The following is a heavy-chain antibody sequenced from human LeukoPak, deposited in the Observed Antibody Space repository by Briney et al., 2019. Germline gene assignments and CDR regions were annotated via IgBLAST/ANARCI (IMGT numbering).Heavy chain of an antibody. J-gene: IGHJ6*02. D-gene: IGHD5-18*01. Sequence: GGSLRLSCAASGFTVSSNYMSWVRQAPGKGLEWVSVIYSGGSTYYADSVKGRFTISRDNSKNTLYLQMNSLRAEDTAVYYCARWRYSYGYSYGMDVWGQGTTVTVSS. CDR2: IYSGGST. CDR1: GFTVSSNY. CDR3: ARWRYSYGYSYGMDV. V-gene: IGHV3-66*01.